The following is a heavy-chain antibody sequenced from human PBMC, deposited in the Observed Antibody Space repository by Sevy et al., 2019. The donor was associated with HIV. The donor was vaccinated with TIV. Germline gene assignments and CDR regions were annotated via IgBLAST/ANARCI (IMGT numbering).Heavy chain of an antibody. CDR3: ARDPPTYSYGTFDY. CDR1: GFTFSSYS. V-gene: IGHV3-21*01. D-gene: IGHD5-18*01. Sequence: AGGSLRLSCAASGFTFSSYSMNWVRQAPGKGLEWVSSISSSSSYIYYADSVKGRFTISRDNAKNSLYLQMNSLRAEDTAVYYCARDPPTYSYGTFDYWGQGTLVTVSS. CDR2: ISSSSSYI. J-gene: IGHJ4*02.